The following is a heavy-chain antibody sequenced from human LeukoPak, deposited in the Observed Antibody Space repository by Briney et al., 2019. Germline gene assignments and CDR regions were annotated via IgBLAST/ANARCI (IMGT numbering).Heavy chain of an antibody. D-gene: IGHD3-22*01. CDR2: INGDGRST. J-gene: IGHJ4*02. Sequence: GGSLRLSCAASGLTLSSYWMHWVRQAPGKGPVWVSRINGDGRSTSYADSVKGRFTISRDNSKNTLYLQMNSLRAEDTAAYYCARSSDYYDSSGYFDYWGQGTLVTVSS. CDR3: ARSSDYYDSSGYFDY. V-gene: IGHV3-74*01. CDR1: GLTLSSYW.